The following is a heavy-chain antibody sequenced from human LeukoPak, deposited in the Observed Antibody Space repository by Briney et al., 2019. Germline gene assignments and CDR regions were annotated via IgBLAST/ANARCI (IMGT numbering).Heavy chain of an antibody. CDR2: ISGSGGSP. D-gene: IGHD2-8*01. Sequence: GGSLRLSCAASGFTFSSYAMSGVRQAPGKGLEWVSAISGSGGSPYYADSVKGRFTISRDNSKNTLYPQMNSLRAEDTAVYYCAKVVLMVYACWFEPWGQGTLVTVSS. CDR3: AKVVLMVYACWFEP. J-gene: IGHJ5*02. V-gene: IGHV3-23*01. CDR1: GFTFSSYA.